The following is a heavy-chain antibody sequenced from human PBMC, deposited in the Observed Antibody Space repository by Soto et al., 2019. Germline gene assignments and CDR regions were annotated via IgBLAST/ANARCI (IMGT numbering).Heavy chain of an antibody. D-gene: IGHD2-2*01. J-gene: IGHJ4*02. Sequence: PGGSLRLSCAASGFTFSSYGMHWVRQAPGKGLEWVAVISYDGSNKYYADSVKGRFTISRDNSKNTLYLQMNSLRAEDTAVYYCAKGRVYCSSTSCSSNFDYWGQGTLVTVSS. CDR3: AKGRVYCSSTSCSSNFDY. V-gene: IGHV3-30*18. CDR2: ISYDGSNK. CDR1: GFTFSSYG.